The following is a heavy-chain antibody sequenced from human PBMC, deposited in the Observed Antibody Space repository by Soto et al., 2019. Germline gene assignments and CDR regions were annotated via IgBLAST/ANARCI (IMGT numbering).Heavy chain of an antibody. Sequence: EVQLVESGGGLVQPGGSLRLSCAASGFTLSGRSMHWVRQAPGKGLVWVSGIDNAGTDSTYADSVKGRFTSSRDNAKTMLYLQINILRVEDTVVYYCAGGLFGPDVWGKGTTVTVSS. CDR3: AGGLFGPDV. V-gene: IGHV3-74*01. J-gene: IGHJ6*04. CDR1: GFTLSGRS. D-gene: IGHD3-10*02. CDR2: IDNAGTDS.